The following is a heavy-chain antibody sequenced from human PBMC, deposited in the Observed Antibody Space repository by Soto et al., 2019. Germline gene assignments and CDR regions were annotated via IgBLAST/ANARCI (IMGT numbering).Heavy chain of an antibody. CDR3: ARSPTYCISTSCYPYSYYGMDV. V-gene: IGHV4-59*01. J-gene: IGHJ6*02. D-gene: IGHD2-2*01. CDR2: IYYRAST. Sequence: SETLSLTCTVSGWSINTYYWSWIRQPPGKGLEWIGYIYYRASTNYNPSLKSRVTISVDTSKNQFSLKLSSVTAADTAVYYCARSPTYCISTSCYPYSYYGMDVWGQGTTVTVSS. CDR1: GWSINTYY.